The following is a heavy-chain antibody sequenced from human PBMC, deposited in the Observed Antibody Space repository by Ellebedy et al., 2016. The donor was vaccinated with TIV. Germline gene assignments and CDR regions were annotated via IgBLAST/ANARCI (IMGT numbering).Heavy chain of an antibody. J-gene: IGHJ1*01. V-gene: IGHV1-2*02. CDR3: ARFSSPGNGDYRPEYFQH. CDR2: INPNSGGI. D-gene: IGHD4-17*01. Sequence: ASVKVSCKASGYTFSDYYMHWVRQAPGQGLEWMGWINPNSGGINYAQKFQGRVTMTRDTSISPAYMELSSLRSEDTAVYYCARFSSPGNGDYRPEYFQHWGQGTLVTVSS. CDR1: GYTFSDYY.